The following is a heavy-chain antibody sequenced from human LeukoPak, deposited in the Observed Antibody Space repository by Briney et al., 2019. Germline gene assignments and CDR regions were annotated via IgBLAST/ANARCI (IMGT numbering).Heavy chain of an antibody. CDR3: AEPFRPTWGTAAGAFDI. D-gene: IGHD1-7*01. V-gene: IGHV5-51*01. CDR1: GYSFTSYW. Sequence: GESLKISCKGSGYSFTSYWIGWVRQMPGKGLEWMGIIYPGDSDTRYSPSFQGQATISADKSISTAYLQWSSLKASDTAVYHCAEPFRPTWGTAAGAFDIWGQGPRVTVSA. CDR2: IYPGDSDT. J-gene: IGHJ3*02.